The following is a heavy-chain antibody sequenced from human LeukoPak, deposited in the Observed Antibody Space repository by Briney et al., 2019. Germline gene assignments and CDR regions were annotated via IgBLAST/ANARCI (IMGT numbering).Heavy chain of an antibody. J-gene: IGHJ6*02. CDR2: IYYSGST. CDR3: ARDAFFANFWSGYYTTYGMDV. D-gene: IGHD3-3*01. V-gene: IGHV4-61*08. Sequence: SETLSLTCAVSGGSISSGGYSWSWIRQPPGKGLEWIGYIYYSGSTNYNPSLKSRVTISVDTSKNQFSLKLSSVTAADTAVYYCARDAFFANFWSGYYTTYGMDVWGQGTTVTVSS. CDR1: GGSISSGGYS.